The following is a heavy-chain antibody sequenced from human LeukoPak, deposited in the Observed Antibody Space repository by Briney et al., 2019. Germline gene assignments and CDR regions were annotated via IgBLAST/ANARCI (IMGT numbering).Heavy chain of an antibody. CDR2: ISSSSSYI. J-gene: IGHJ3*02. CDR1: GFTFSSYS. D-gene: IGHD3-16*01. V-gene: IGHV3-21*01. Sequence: PGGSLRLSCAASGFTFSSYSMNWVRQAPGKGLEWVSSISSSSSYIYYADSVKGRFTILRDNAKNSLYLQMNSLRAEDTAVYYCAREKKMGGDAFDIWGQGTMVTVSS. CDR3: AREKKMGGDAFDI.